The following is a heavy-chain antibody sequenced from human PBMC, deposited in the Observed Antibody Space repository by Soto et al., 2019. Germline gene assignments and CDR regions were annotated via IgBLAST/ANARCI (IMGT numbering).Heavy chain of an antibody. D-gene: IGHD6-13*01. CDR1: EFTFRGYG. CDR3: ARGSIAAAGTDAFDI. J-gene: IGHJ3*02. V-gene: IGHV3-33*01. CDR2: IWYDGSNK. Sequence: GGSLRLSSAAAEFTFRGYGMHWVRQKPGKGLEWVAVIWYDGSNKYYADSVKGRFTISRDNSKNTLYLQMNSLRAEDTAVYYCARGSIAAAGTDAFDIWGQGTMVTVSS.